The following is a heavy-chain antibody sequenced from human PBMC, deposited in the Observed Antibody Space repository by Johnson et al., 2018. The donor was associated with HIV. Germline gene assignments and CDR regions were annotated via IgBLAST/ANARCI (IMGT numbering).Heavy chain of an antibody. Sequence: VQLVESGGGVVQPGRSLRLSCAASGFTFSSYAMHWVRQAPGKGLEWVAVISYDGSNKYYADSVKGRFTISRDNSKNTLYLQMNSLRAEDTAVYYCARAKPRADDAFDIWGQGTMVTVSS. CDR3: ARAKPRADDAFDI. J-gene: IGHJ3*02. CDR1: GFTFSSYA. CDR2: ISYDGSNK. V-gene: IGHV3-30*04.